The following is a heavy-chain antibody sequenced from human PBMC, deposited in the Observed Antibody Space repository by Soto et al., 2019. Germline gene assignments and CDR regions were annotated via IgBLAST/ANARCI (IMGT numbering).Heavy chain of an antibody. CDR1: GGTFSSYA. V-gene: IGHV1-69*13. CDR3: ARAYTTYYYGSGSSEYFDY. Sequence: ASVKVSCKASGGTFSSYAISWVRQAPGQGLEWMGGIIPIFGTANYAQKFQGRVTITADESTSTAYMELSSLRSEDTAVYYCARAYTTYYYGSGSSEYFDYWGQGTLVTVSS. D-gene: IGHD3-10*01. J-gene: IGHJ4*02. CDR2: IIPIFGTA.